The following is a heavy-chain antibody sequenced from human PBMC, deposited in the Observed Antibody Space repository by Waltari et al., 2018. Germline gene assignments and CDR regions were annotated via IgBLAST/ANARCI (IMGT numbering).Heavy chain of an antibody. Sequence: QVQLQQWGAGLLKPSETLSLTCAVYGGSFSGYYWSWIRQPPGKGLEWMGEINHSGSTNYNPSLNIRVTISVDTSKNQFSLKLSSVTAADTAVYYCARQPRYYYDSSGYKRLFDYWGQGTLVTVSS. CDR3: ARQPRYYYDSSGYKRLFDY. D-gene: IGHD3-22*01. V-gene: IGHV4-34*01. CDR2: INHSGST. CDR1: GGSFSGYY. J-gene: IGHJ4*02.